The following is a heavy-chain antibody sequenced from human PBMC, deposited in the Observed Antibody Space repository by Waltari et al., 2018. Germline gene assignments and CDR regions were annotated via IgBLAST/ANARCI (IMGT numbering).Heavy chain of an antibody. CDR2: IYTSGST. Sequence: QVQLQESGPGLVKPSETLSLTCTVSGGSISSYYWSWSRQHAGKGLEWIGRIYTSGSTNYNPSLKSRVTMSVDTSKNQFSLKLSSVTAADTAVYYCARSTTYYYGSGSLHDAFDIWGQGTMVTVSS. J-gene: IGHJ3*02. CDR3: ARSTTYYYGSGSLHDAFDI. V-gene: IGHV4-4*07. CDR1: GGSISSYY. D-gene: IGHD3-10*01.